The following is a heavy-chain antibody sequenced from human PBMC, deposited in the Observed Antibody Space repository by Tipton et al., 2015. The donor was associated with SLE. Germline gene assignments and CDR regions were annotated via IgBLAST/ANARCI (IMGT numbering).Heavy chain of an antibody. CDR3: ARGFRDGYNYPTTRFNF. D-gene: IGHD5-24*01. CDR1: GGSIFSEY. J-gene: IGHJ5*01. Sequence: TLSLTCTVSGGSIFSEYWSWIRQPPGKGLEWIGYIYYSGSTNYNPSLKSRVAISVDTSKNQFSLKLTSVTAADTGVYYCARGFRDGYNYPTTRFNFWGQGTLVTVSS. V-gene: IGHV4-59*01. CDR2: IYYSGST.